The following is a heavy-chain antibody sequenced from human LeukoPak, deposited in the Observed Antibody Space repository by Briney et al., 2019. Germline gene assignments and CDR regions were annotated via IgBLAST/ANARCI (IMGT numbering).Heavy chain of an antibody. J-gene: IGHJ6*03. CDR1: GYNFLNYG. CDR2: ISGKTGNI. D-gene: IGHD2-21*01. V-gene: IGHV1-18*01. Sequence: ASVKVSCKASGYNFLNYGISWVRQAPGQGIEWMGWISGKTGNINYAQKFQARATMTRDTSTSTAYMELRSLRSDDTAVYFCARRFLNSHPIYYYMDVWAKGTTVIVSS. CDR3: ARRFLNSHPIYYYMDV.